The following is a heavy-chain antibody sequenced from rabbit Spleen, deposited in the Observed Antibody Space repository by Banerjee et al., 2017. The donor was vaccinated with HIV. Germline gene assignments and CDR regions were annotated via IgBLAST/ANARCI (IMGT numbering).Heavy chain of an antibody. V-gene: IGHV1S43*01. CDR1: GFSFSSGYD. CDR2: IATSSGRT. CDR3: ARGSATMTMVITGFYLGL. J-gene: IGHJ6*01. D-gene: IGHD2-1*01. Sequence: QEQLKESGGGLVQPGGSLTLTCTASGFSFSSGYDMCWVRQAPGKGLEWIACIATSSGRTWYASWVNGRFTISRSTSLNTVTLQMTSLTGADPATYFCARGSATMTMVITGFYLGLWGQGTLVTVS.